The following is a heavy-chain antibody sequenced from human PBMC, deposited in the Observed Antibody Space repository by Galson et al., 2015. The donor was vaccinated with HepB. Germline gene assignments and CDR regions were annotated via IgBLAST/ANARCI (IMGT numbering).Heavy chain of an antibody. CDR3: ARDSSLWYSSGWYDAFDI. CDR1: GDSVSSNSAA. CDR2: TYYRSKWYN. V-gene: IGHV6-1*01. J-gene: IGHJ3*02. D-gene: IGHD6-19*01. Sequence: CAISGDSVSSNSAAWNWIRQSPSRGLEWLGRTYYRSKWYNDYAVSVKSRITINPDTSKNQFSLQLNSVTPEDTAVYYCARDSSLWYSSGWYDAFDIWGQGTMVTVSS.